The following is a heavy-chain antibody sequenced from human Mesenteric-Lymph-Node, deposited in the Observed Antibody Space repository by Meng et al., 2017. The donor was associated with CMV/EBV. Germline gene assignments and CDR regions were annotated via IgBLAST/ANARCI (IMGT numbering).Heavy chain of an antibody. CDR1: GYTFTGYY. Sequence: ASVKVSCKASGYTFTGYYMHWVRQAHGQGLEWMGWINPNSGGTNYAQKFQGRVTMTRDTSISTAYMELSRLRSDDTAVYYCARVKYQPLGKDAFDIWGQGTMVTVSS. CDR3: ARVKYQPLGKDAFDI. V-gene: IGHV1-2*02. D-gene: IGHD2-2*01. J-gene: IGHJ3*02. CDR2: INPNSGGT.